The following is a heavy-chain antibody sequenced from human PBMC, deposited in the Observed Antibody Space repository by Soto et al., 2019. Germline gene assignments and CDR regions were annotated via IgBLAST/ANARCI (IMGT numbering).Heavy chain of an antibody. CDR1: GFTFSSYG. Sequence: GGSLRLSCAASGFTFSSYGMHWVXXXXXXGLEWVAVIWYDGSNKYYADSVKGRFTISRDNSKNTLYLQMNSLRAEDTAVYYCARYYYDSSGYPRHFDYWGQGTLVTVSS. CDR3: ARYYYDSSGYPRHFDY. CDR2: IWYDGSNK. J-gene: IGHJ4*02. D-gene: IGHD3-22*01. V-gene: IGHV3-33*01.